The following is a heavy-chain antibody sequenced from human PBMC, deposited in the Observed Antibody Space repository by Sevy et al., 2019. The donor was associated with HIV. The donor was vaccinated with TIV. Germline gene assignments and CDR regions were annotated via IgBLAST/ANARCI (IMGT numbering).Heavy chain of an antibody. D-gene: IGHD4-17*01. CDR2: ISSSGTNK. J-gene: IGHJ4*02. Sequence: GGSLRLSCAASGFPFSSYEMNWVRQAPGKGLEWVSYISSSGTNKYYSDSVRGRFTISRDNAKNSVYLQMNSLRAEDTALYYCARDLPPSATTVAHFDYWCQGTLVTVSS. CDR1: GFPFSSYE. CDR3: ARDLPPSATTVAHFDY. V-gene: IGHV3-48*03.